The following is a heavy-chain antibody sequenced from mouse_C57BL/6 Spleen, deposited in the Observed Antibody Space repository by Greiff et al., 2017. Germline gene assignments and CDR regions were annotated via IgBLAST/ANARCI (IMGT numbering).Heavy chain of an antibody. CDR2: IYPSDNET. V-gene: IGHV1-61*01. J-gene: IGHJ3*01. Sequence: QVQLQQPGAELVRPGSSVKLSCKASGYTFTSYWMDWVKQRPGQGLEWIGNIYPSDNETHYNQKFKDKATLTVDKSSSTAYMQLSSLTSEDSAVYYCARYGHLSYWGQGTLVTVSA. D-gene: IGHD1-1*02. CDR1: GYTFTSYW. CDR3: ARYGHLSY.